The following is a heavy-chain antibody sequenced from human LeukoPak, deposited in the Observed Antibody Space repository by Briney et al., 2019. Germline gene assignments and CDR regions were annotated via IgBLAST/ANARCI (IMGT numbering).Heavy chain of an antibody. V-gene: IGHV4-59*12. CDR3: ARDGGTDTMVRGVVNYYYYYMDV. D-gene: IGHD3-10*01. CDR1: GGSISSYY. Sequence: SETLSLTCTVSGGSISSYYWSWIRQPPGKGLEWIGYIYYSGSTNYNPSLKSRVTISVDTSKNQFSLKLSSVTAADTAVYYCARDGGTDTMVRGVVNYYYYYMDVWGKGTTVTISS. J-gene: IGHJ6*03. CDR2: IYYSGST.